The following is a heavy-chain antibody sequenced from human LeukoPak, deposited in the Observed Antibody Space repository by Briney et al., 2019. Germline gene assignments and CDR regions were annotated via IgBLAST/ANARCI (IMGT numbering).Heavy chain of an antibody. CDR2: LYSGGHT. D-gene: IGHD3-22*01. Sequence: GGSLRLSCAASGFTVTSSYMSWVRQAPGKGLEWVAVLYSGGHTYYTGPVRGRFTISRDTSKNTLYLQMDSLRSEDTAEHYCARARCDSCGYGSWGQGTLVTVSS. CDR3: ARARCDSCGYGS. V-gene: IGHV3-66*02. CDR1: GFTVTSSY. J-gene: IGHJ5*02.